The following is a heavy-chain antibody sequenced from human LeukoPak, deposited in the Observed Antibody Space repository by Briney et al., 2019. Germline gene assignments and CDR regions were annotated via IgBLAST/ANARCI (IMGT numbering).Heavy chain of an antibody. V-gene: IGHV1-69*04. CDR1: GGTFSSYA. Sequence: SVKVSCKASGGTFSSYAISWVRQAPGQGLEWMGRIIPILGIANYAQKFQGRVTITADKSASTAYMELSSLRSEDTAVYYCARDAGTIFGVVIIRPSYFDYWGQGTLVTVSS. CDR3: ARDAGTIFGVVIIRPSYFDY. CDR2: IIPILGIA. J-gene: IGHJ4*02. D-gene: IGHD3-3*01.